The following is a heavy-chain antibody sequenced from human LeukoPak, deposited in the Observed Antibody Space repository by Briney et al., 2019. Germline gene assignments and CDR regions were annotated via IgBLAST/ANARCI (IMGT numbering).Heavy chain of an antibody. D-gene: IGHD1-26*01. CDR3: AKDPVVGATSSAFDI. CDR1: GFSFSSYA. V-gene: IGHV3-23*01. Sequence: PGGSLRLSCAASGFSFSSYAMSWVRLAPGKGLEWVSAISGSGGSTYYADSVKGRFTISRDNSKNTLYLQMNSLRAEDTAVYYCAKDPVVGATSSAFDIWGQGTMVTVSS. J-gene: IGHJ3*02. CDR2: ISGSGGST.